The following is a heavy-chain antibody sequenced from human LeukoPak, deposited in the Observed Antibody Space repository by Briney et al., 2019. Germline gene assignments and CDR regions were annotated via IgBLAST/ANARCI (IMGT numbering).Heavy chain of an antibody. CDR1: GHTFTGYY. CDR3: ARDVVVPAAIGIVASTFDY. CDR2: IKPNSGGT. V-gene: IGHV1-2*02. Sequence: GASVKVSCKASGHTFTGYYMHWVRQAPGQGLEWMGWIKPNSGGTNYAQKFQGRVTMTRDTSISTAYMELSRLRSDDTAVYYCARDVVVPAAIGIVASTFDYWGQGTLVTVSS. J-gene: IGHJ4*02. D-gene: IGHD2-2*02.